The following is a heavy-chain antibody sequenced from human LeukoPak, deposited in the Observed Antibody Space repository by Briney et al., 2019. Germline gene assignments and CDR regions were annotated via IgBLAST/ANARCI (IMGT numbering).Heavy chain of an antibody. V-gene: IGHV4-59*12. CDR1: GGSISSYY. CDR2: IYYSGST. Sequence: SETLSLTCTVSGGSISSYYWSWIRQPPGKGLEWIGYIYYSGSTNYNPSLKSRVTISVDTSKNQFSLKLSSVTAADTAVYYRARGPKSWAFDIWGQGTMVTVSS. CDR3: ARGPKSWAFDI. J-gene: IGHJ3*02.